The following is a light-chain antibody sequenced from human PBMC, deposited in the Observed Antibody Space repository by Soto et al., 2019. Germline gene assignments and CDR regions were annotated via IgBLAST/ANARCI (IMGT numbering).Light chain of an antibody. Sequence: KQSPGTLSLSQGERATLSCRASQSVAGSYLAWYQQKPGQAPRLLIYGASSRATGFPDRFSGSGSGTDFTLTISGLEPEDSAVYYCQQYGSSSEITLGQGTRLEVK. CDR3: QQYGSSSEIT. CDR2: GAS. J-gene: IGKJ5*01. CDR1: QSVAGSY. V-gene: IGKV3-20*01.